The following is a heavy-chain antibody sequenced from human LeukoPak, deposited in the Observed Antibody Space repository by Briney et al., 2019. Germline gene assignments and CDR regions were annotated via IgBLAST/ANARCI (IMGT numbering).Heavy chain of an antibody. V-gene: IGHV3-30-3*01. CDR1: GFTFSSYA. D-gene: IGHD2-15*01. CDR3: AKDILYWPPLQGAFDI. CDR2: ISYGGSNK. J-gene: IGHJ3*02. Sequence: PGRSLRLSCAASGFTFSSYAMHWVRQAPGKGLEWVAVISYGGSNKYYADSVKGRFTISRDNSKNTLYLQMNSLRAEDTAVYYCAKDILYWPPLQGAFDIWGQGTMVTVSS.